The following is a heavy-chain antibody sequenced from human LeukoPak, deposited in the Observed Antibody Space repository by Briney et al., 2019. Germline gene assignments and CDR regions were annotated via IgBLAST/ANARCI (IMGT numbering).Heavy chain of an antibody. CDR3: ARGDEYHYYYYYMDV. D-gene: IGHD2-2*02. J-gene: IGHJ6*03. CDR2: INPNSGGT. Sequence: GASVKASCKASGYTFTGYYMHWVRQAPGQGLEWMGWINPNSGGTNYAQKFQGRVTMTRDTSISTAYMELSRLRSDDTAVYYCARGDEYHYYYYYMDVWGKGTTVTVSS. V-gene: IGHV1-2*02. CDR1: GYTFTGYY.